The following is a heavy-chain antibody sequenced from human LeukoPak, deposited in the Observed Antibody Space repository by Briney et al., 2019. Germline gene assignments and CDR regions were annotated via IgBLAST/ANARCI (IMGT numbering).Heavy chain of an antibody. D-gene: IGHD2-2*01. CDR1: GFTFSSYR. V-gene: IGHV3-48*04. CDR3: ARESCSSTSCYDLYYYYYYMDV. Sequence: GGSLRLSCAASGFTFSSYRMNWVRQAPGKGLEWVSYISSSRSTIYYADSVKGRFTISRDNAKNSLYLQMNSLRAEDTAVYYCARESCSSTSCYDLYYYYYYMDVWGKGTTVTVSS. J-gene: IGHJ6*03. CDR2: ISSSRSTI.